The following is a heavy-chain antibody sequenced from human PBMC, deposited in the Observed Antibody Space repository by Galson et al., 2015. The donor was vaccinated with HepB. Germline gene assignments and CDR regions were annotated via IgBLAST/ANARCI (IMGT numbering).Heavy chain of an antibody. D-gene: IGHD3-10*01. J-gene: IGHJ5*02. CDR3: ARLGFKDGSGKKLNWFAP. CDR2: IDPSDSYT. V-gene: IGHV5-10-1*01. CDR1: GYSFTSYW. Sequence: QSGAEVKKPGESLTISCKGSGYSFTSYWISWVRQMPGKGLEWMGRIDPSDSYTNYSPSFQGHVTISADKSISTSYLQWSSLKASDTAMYYCARLGFKDGSGKKLNWFAPWGQGTLVTVS.